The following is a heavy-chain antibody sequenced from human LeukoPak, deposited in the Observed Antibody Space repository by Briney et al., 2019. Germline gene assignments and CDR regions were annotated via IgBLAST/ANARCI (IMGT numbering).Heavy chain of an antibody. J-gene: IGHJ4*02. CDR1: GGSFSGYH. CDR2: INHSGST. CDR3: ALGPDWAAAAYYFNY. D-gene: IGHD6-13*01. Sequence: PSETLSLTCAVYGGSFSGYHWNWIRQPPGKGLEWIGKINHSGSTNYTPSLKSRVTMSVDTSKNQFSLKLTSVTAADPAVYDCALGPDWAAAAYYFNYWGQGTLVTVSS. V-gene: IGHV4-34*01.